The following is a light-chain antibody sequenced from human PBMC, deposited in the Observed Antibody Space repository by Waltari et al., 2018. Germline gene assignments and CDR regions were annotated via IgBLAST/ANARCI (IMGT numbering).Light chain of an antibody. CDR1: RSYVGCYTY. V-gene: IGLV2-14*03. CDR3: SSYTSSSTVV. Sequence: QSALTQPASVSGSPAQSITISRTGTRSYVGCYTYVSWYQQHPGKTPKLMINDVSNRPSGVSNRFSGSKSGNTASLTISGLQAEDEADYYCSSYTSSSTVVFGGGTKLTVL. CDR2: DVS. J-gene: IGLJ2*01.